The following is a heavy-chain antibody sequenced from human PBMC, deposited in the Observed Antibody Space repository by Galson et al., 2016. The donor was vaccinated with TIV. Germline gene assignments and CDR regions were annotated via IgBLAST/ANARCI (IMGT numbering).Heavy chain of an antibody. CDR2: ISYDGSNK. V-gene: IGHV3-30-3*01. Sequence: SLRLSCADTGFTFSHYPVHWVRQAPGKGLDWVAVISYDGSNKYYADSVKGRFTISRDSSKSTLYLQMNGLRAQDTGVYYCAKEVQRRLHYWGQGALVTVSS. CDR1: GFTFSHYP. CDR3: AKEVQRRLHY. J-gene: IGHJ4*02. D-gene: IGHD1-1*01.